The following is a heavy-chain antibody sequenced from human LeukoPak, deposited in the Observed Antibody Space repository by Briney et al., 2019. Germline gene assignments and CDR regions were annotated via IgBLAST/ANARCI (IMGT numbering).Heavy chain of an antibody. CDR2: IRQCGGST. CDR3: TTSYYDYVWGSYRYQKNYFDY. Sequence: GGSLRLSCAASGLTFSSYAMSWVRQAPGKGLEWVSGIRQCGGSTYYADSVKGPFTISSDDSKNTLYLQMNSLKTEDTAVYYCTTSYYDYVWGSYRYQKNYFDYWGQGTLVTLSS. V-gene: IGHV3-23*01. D-gene: IGHD3-16*02. CDR1: GLTFSSYA. J-gene: IGHJ4*02.